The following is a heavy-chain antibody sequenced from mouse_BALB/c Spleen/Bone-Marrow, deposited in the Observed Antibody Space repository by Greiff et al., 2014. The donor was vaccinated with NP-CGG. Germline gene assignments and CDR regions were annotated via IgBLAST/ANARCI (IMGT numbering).Heavy chain of an antibody. CDR1: GYTFSSYW. CDR2: ISPTTGYT. V-gene: IGHV1-7*01. CDR3: ARYGNFLAMDY. J-gene: IGHJ4*01. Sequence: VQLVESGAELAKPGASVKMSCKASGYTFSSYWMHWVKQRPGQGLEWIGYISPTTGYTEYSQKFKDKATLTADKSSSTAYMQLSSLTSEDSAVYYCARYGNFLAMDYWGQGTSVTVSS. D-gene: IGHD1-1*01.